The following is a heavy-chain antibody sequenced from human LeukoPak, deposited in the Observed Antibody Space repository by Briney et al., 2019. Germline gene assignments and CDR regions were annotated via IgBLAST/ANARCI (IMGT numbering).Heavy chain of an antibody. CDR1: GFPFSSYA. CDR3: ARGRGTIYMFDY. Sequence: GGSLRLSCAASGFPFSSYAMSWVRQSPGKGLEWVSAISGGNGNTYYAYYADSVKGRFTISRDNARNTLYLQMNSLRAEDTAVYYCARGRGTIYMFDYWGQGTLVAVSS. J-gene: IGHJ4*02. CDR2: ISGGNGNTYYA. D-gene: IGHD2/OR15-2a*01. V-gene: IGHV3-23*01.